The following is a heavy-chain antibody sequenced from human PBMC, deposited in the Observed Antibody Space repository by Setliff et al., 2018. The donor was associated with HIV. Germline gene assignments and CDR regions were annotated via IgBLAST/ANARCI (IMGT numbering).Heavy chain of an antibody. CDR3: AREDVTTSGLDI. CDR1: GFTFSTYW. D-gene: IGHD4-17*01. Sequence: GGSLRLSCAASGFTFSTYWMIWVRQAPGKGLEWVAKIKQDGSEEYYVDSVKGRFTISRYNAKSTLYLQMNSLRVEDTAVYYCAREDVTTSGLDIWGQGTMVTVSS. V-gene: IGHV3-7*01. J-gene: IGHJ3*02. CDR2: IKQDGSEE.